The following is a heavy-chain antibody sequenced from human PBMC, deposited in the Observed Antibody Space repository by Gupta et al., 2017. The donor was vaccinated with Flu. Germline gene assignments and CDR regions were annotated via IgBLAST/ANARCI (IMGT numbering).Heavy chain of an antibody. V-gene: IGHV1-2*02. CDR3: AKAMDYADTDDQYIRPIDQ. Sequence: HGVRQAPGQGLEWMGWIYPKNAATHVAQNFRDRVIMTRDTSRSTAHMVITNLRSDDTAVYDCAKAMDYADTDDQYIRPIDQWGKGTLVTVSS. D-gene: IGHD3-16*01. CDR2: IYPKNAAT. J-gene: IGHJ4*02.